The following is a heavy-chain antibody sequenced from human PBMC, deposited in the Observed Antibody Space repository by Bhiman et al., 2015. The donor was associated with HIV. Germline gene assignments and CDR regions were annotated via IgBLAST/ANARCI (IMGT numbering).Heavy chain of an antibody. CDR3: ARADCRGTACCCIGY. CDR2: ISYDGSSK. V-gene: IGHV3-30*04. CDR1: GFNFKTYA. J-gene: IGHJ4*02. Sequence: VQLVESGGGVVQPGRSLRLSCAASGFNFKTYAMHWVRQAPGKGLEWVGIISYDGSSKYHADSVKGRFTISRDNSNNTLFLQMNSLTTEDTAVYYCARADCRGTACCCIGYWGQGTLVTVSS. D-gene: IGHD2-2*01.